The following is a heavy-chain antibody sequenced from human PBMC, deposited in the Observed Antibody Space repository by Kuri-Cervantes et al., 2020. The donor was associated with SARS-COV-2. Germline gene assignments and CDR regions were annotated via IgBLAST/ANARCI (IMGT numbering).Heavy chain of an antibody. Sequence: GESLKISCAASGFTFSSYSMNWVRQAPGKGLEWVSSISSSSSYIYYADSVKGRFTISRDNAKNSLYLQMNSLGAEDTAVYYCARGLNIAQPVDFDYWGQGTLVTVSS. V-gene: IGHV3-21*01. CDR2: ISSSSSYI. CDR3: ARGLNIAQPVDFDY. CDR1: GFTFSSYS. D-gene: IGHD2/OR15-2a*01. J-gene: IGHJ4*02.